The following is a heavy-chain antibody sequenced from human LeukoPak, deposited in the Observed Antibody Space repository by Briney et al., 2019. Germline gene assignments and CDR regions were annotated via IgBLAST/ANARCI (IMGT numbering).Heavy chain of an antibody. CDR3: ALRYFDWLSRSRVYYYYGMDV. CDR1: GGTFSSYA. Sequence: AASVKVSCKAYGGTFSSYAISWVRQAPGQGLEWMGGIIPIFGTANYAQKFQGRVTITADESTSTAYMELSSLRSEDTAVYYCALRYFDWLSRSRVYYYYGMDVWGKGTTVTVSS. V-gene: IGHV1-69*13. CDR2: IIPIFGTA. J-gene: IGHJ6*04. D-gene: IGHD3-9*01.